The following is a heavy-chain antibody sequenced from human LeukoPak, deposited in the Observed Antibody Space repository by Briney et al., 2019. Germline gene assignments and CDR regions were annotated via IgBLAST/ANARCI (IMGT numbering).Heavy chain of an antibody. CDR1: GFTFDDYA. CDR3: AVGSSSGWYYYFDH. D-gene: IGHD6-19*01. V-gene: IGHV3-9*01. Sequence: GRSLRLSCAASGFTFDDYAMHWVRQAPGKGLEWVSRISWNSGDIDYADAVKGRFTISRDNAKSSLYLQMNSLRAEDTAFYYCAVGSSSGWYYYFDHWGQGILVTVSS. J-gene: IGHJ4*02. CDR2: ISWNSGDI.